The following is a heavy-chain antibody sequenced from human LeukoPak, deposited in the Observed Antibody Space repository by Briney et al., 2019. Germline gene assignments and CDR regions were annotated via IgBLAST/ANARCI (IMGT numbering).Heavy chain of an antibody. D-gene: IGHD1-26*01. CDR3: AKVPISGSYYGVDY. J-gene: IGHJ4*01. V-gene: IGHV3-53*05. Sequence: GGSLRLSCAASGFTVSSNYMSWVRQAPGKGLEWVSVIYSGGSTYYAASVKGRFTISRDNSKNTLYLQMNSLRVEDTAVYYCAKVPISGSYYGVDYWGQGTLVTVSS. CDR1: GFTVSSNY. CDR2: IYSGGST.